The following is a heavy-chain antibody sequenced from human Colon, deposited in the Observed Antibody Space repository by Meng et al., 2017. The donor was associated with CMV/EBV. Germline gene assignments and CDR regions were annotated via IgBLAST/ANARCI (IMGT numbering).Heavy chain of an antibody. J-gene: IGHJ4*02. CDR2: IYWDDDK. D-gene: IGHD3-10*01. CDR3: AHRPYGSGSYFFDY. CDR1: GSSLSTIGMG. Sequence: HIPVKGSGPTPAKPPQTLTLPCTFSGSSLSTIGMGVGWIRQPPGKALEWLGVIYWDDDKRYSPPLKSRLTITKDTSKNQVVLTMTNLDPLDTATYYCAHRPYGSGSYFFDYWGQGTLVTVSS. V-gene: IGHV2-5*02.